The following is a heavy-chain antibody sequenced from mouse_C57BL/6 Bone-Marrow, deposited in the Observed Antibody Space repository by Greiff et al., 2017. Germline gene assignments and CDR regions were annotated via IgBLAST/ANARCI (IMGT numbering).Heavy chain of an antibody. J-gene: IGHJ1*03. CDR1: GYSFTGYY. CDR2: INPSTGGT. Sequence: VQLQQSGPELVKPGASVKISCKASGYSFTGYYMNWVKQSPEKSLEWIGEINPSTGGTTYNQKFKAKATLTVDKSSSTAYMQLKSLTSEDSAVCYCARKTGGYWYFDVWGTGTTVTVSS. V-gene: IGHV1-42*01. CDR3: ARKTGGYWYFDV.